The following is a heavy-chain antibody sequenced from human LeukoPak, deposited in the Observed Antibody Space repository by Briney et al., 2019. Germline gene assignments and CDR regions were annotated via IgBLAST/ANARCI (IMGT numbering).Heavy chain of an antibody. CDR2: IIHDGGTT. D-gene: IGHD3-9*01. V-gene: IGHV1-69*01. CDR1: GGTLRKYA. CDR3: ERADSLVPAVDFAWVH. Sequence: ASVKVSRKASGGTLRKYAISWVRHTPGQGLDLMREIIHDGGTTNYAEKYQDRVSLTGEENTDTGYVEVNNESSGDTAVYYCERADSLVPAVDFAWVHWGQGSLV. J-gene: IGHJ4*02.